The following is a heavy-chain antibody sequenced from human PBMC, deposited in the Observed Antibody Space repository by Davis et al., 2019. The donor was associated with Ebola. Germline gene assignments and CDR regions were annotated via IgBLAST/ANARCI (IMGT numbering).Heavy chain of an antibody. CDR2: IRQDGSEK. D-gene: IGHD3-16*01. J-gene: IGHJ5*02. Sequence: GESLKISCAASGFSFSSHWMSWVRQAPGKGLEWVANIRQDGSEKHYVDSVKGRFTISRDNAKNSRYLQMKRLRAEEPAVYYCAREAVWRFDPWGQGTLVTVSS. V-gene: IGHV3-7*03. CDR1: GFSFSSHW. CDR3: AREAVWRFDP.